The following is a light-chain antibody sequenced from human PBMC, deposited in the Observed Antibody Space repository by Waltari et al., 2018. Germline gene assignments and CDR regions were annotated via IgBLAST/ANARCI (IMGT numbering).Light chain of an antibody. CDR1: QSVSSSY. CDR2: GAS. V-gene: IGKV3-20*01. Sequence: PGERATLSCRASQSVSSSYLAWYQQKPGQAPRLLIYGASSRFTGIPDRFSGSGSGTDFTLTISRLEPEDFAVYYCQQYGSSPWTFGQGTKVEIK. J-gene: IGKJ1*01. CDR3: QQYGSSPWT.